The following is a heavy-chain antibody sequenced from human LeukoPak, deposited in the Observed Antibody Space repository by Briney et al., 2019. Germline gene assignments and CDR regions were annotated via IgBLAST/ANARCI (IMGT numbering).Heavy chain of an antibody. CDR1: GFTFSDYG. Sequence: PGGSLRLSCEGSGFTFSDYGMGWVRQAPGKGLEWVANIKPAGRDTYYVDSVKGRCTISRDNVKKATFLQMNSLRVEEPAFYHCVRWGVTAGMQHWGQGPLVTVSS. J-gene: IGHJ1*01. V-gene: IGHV3-7*01. CDR3: VRWGVTAGMQH. CDR2: IKPAGRDT. D-gene: IGHD3-10*01.